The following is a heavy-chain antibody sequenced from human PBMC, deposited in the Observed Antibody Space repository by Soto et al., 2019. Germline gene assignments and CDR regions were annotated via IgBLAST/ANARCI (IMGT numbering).Heavy chain of an antibody. Sequence: QLQLQASGPGLVTPSETLSLSCTFSGGYISSSSYYWVWIRQPPGKGLEWIGSIYHTRRTSYNSSRTSRLATAVATSNNRCSLKLSSIPAADTVVYDCIRSCDSVPTIRAFDIWGHGTMVTDSS. V-gene: IGHV4-39*01. CDR2: IYHTRRT. CDR1: GGYISSSSYY. CDR3: IRSCDSVPTIRAFDI. J-gene: IGHJ3*02. D-gene: IGHD5-12*01.